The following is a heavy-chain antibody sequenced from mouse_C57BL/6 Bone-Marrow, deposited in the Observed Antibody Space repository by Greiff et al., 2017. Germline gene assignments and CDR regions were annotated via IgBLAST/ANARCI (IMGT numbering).Heavy chain of an antibody. Sequence: EVKLMESGPVLVKPGASVKMSCKASGYTFTDYYMNWVKQSHGKSLEWIGVINPYNGGTSYNQKFKGKATLTVDKSSSTAYMELNSLTSEDSAVYYCGRDVNYFDYWGQGTTLTVSS. CDR2: INPYNGGT. CDR3: GRDVNYFDY. CDR1: GYTFTDYY. J-gene: IGHJ2*01. D-gene: IGHD3-3*01. V-gene: IGHV1-19*01.